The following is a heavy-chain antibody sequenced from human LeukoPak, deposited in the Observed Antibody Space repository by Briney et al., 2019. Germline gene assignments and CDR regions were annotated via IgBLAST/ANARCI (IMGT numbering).Heavy chain of an antibody. CDR1: GGSISSSNW. CDR2: IYHSGST. D-gene: IGHD6-19*01. CDR3: ARFGFGSGWYRSWFDP. V-gene: IGHV4-4*02. Sequence: SETLSLTCTVSGGSISSSNWWSWVRQPPGKGLEWIGEIYHSGSTNYNPSLKSRVTISVDKSKNQFSLKLSSVTAADTAVYYCARFGFGSGWYRSWFDPWGQGTLVTVSS. J-gene: IGHJ5*02.